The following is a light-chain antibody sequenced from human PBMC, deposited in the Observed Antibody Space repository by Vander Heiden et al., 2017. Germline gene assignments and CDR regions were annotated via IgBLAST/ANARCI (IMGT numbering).Light chain of an antibody. CDR1: QSISIW. V-gene: IGKV1-5*03. J-gene: IGKJ2*01. CDR3: QHYNNFPYT. CDR2: KAS. Sequence: DIQMTQSPSTLSASAGDRVTITCRASQSISIWLAWYQQKPGQAPNLLIYKASNLETGVPSRCSGSGSGTDFTLTISSLQPEDVATYYRQHYNNFPYTFGQGTKLEIK.